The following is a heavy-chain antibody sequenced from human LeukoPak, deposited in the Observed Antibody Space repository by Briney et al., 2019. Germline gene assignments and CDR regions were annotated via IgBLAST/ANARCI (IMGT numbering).Heavy chain of an antibody. Sequence: GESLKISCKGSGYSFTNNWIGWVRQMPGKGLEWMGITYPGDSNTRYSPSFQGQVTISANKSISSAYLQWSSLKASDTAMYYCVRSPACSSGTCYPNWFDPWGQGTLVTVSS. D-gene: IGHD2-2*01. CDR3: VRSPACSSGTCYPNWFDP. CDR2: TYPGDSNT. J-gene: IGHJ5*02. V-gene: IGHV5-51*01. CDR1: GYSFTNNW.